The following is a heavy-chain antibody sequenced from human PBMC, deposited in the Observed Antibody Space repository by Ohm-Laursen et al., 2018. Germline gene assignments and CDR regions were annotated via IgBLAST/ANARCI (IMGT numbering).Heavy chain of an antibody. Sequence: SDTLSLTWAVYGGSFSGYYWSWIRQPPGKGLEWIGEINHSGSTNYNPSLKSRVTISVDTSKNQFSLKLTSVTAADTAVYYCARDLIAYCPTTSCDNFGMDVWGQGTTVTVSS. CDR2: INHSGST. J-gene: IGHJ6*02. V-gene: IGHV4-34*01. CDR1: GGSFSGYY. CDR3: ARDLIAYCPTTSCDNFGMDV. D-gene: IGHD2-2*01.